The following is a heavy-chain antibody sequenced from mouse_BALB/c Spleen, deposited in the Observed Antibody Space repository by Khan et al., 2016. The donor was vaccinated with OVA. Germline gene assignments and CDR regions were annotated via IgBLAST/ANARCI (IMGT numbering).Heavy chain of an antibody. CDR3: ARNYDYDEGLVY. V-gene: IGHV2-2*02. D-gene: IGHD2-4*01. CDR1: GFSLTSYG. Sequence: VQLQESGPGLVQPSQSLSITCTVSGFSLTSYGIHWVRQSPGKGLEWLGVIWSGGSTDYDAAFISRLSISKDNSKSQVFFKMNSLQGNDTAIYXCARNYDYDEGLVYWGQGTLVTVAA. CDR2: IWSGGST. J-gene: IGHJ3*01.